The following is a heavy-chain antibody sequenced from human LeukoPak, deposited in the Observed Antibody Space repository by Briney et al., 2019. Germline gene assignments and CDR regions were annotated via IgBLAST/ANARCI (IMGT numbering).Heavy chain of an antibody. CDR1: GFTFDDYA. V-gene: IGHV3-9*01. CDR2: ITWNSGSI. D-gene: IGHD5-12*01. CDR3: AKDTGYSAYGNFDY. J-gene: IGHJ4*02. Sequence: GGSLRLSCAASGFTFDDYAMHWVRHAPGKGLEWVSGITWNSGSIGYADSVKGRFTISRDNAKNSLYLQMNSLRAEDTALYYCAKDTGYSAYGNFDYWGQGTLVTVSS.